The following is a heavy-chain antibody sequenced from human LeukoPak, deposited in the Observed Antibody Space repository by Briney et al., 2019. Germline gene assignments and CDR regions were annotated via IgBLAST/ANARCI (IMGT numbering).Heavy chain of an antibody. CDR1: GGSISSYY. J-gene: IGHJ6*02. CDR2: IYYSGST. Sequence: SETLSLTCTVSGGSISSYYWSWIRQPPGKGLEWIGYIYYSGSTNYNPSLKSRVTISVDTSKNQFSLKLSSVTAADTAVYYRARSTVTTHGMDVWGQGTTVTVSS. V-gene: IGHV4-59*01. CDR3: ARSTVTTHGMDV. D-gene: IGHD4-17*01.